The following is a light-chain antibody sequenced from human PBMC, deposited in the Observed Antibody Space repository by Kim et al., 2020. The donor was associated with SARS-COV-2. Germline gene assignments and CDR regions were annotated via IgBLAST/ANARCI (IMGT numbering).Light chain of an antibody. J-gene: IGLJ2*01. V-gene: IGLV2-14*01. CDR2: DVS. Sequence: QSALTQPASVSGSPGQSITISCIGTSSDVDGYNYVSWNQQHPGKAPKLLIYDVSKRPSGVSNRFAGSKSGNTASLTISGLQAEDEADYYCTSYTSTNTWIFGGGTQLTVL. CDR1: SSDVDGYNY. CDR3: TSYTSTNTWI.